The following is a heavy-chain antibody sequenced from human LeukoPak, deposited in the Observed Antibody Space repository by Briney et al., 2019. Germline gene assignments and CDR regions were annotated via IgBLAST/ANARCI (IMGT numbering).Heavy chain of an antibody. CDR3: ARDSYDFWSGS. Sequence: NTSETLSLTCAVYGGSFSGYYWSWIRQPPGKGLEWIGEINHSGSTNYNPSLKSRVTISVDRSKNQFSLKLSSVTAADTAVYYCARDSYDFWSGSWGQGTLVTVSS. V-gene: IGHV4-34*01. J-gene: IGHJ4*02. CDR2: INHSGST. CDR1: GGSFSGYY. D-gene: IGHD3-3*01.